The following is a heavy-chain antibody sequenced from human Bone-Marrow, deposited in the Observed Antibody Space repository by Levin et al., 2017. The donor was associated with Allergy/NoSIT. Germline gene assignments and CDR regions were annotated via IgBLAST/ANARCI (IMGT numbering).Heavy chain of an antibody. J-gene: IGHJ3*02. CDR3: ARGGAPELVDAFDI. Sequence: SCAVYGGSFSGYYWSWIRQPPGKGLEWIGEINHSGSTNYNPSLKSRVTISVDTSKNQFSLKLSSVTAADTAVYYCARGGAPELVDAFDIWGQGTMVTVSS. CDR1: GGSFSGYY. D-gene: IGHD6-13*01. CDR2: INHSGST. V-gene: IGHV4-34*01.